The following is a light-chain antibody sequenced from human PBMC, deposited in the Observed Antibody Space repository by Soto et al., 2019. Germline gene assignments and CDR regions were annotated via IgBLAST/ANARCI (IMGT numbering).Light chain of an antibody. V-gene: IGKV1-5*03. CDR3: QHYNIYSWT. J-gene: IGKJ1*01. Sequence: DIQMTQSPSTLSASVGDRVTITCRASQRISNWLAWYQQKPGKAPKVLIYKASTLESGVPSRFSGSGSGTEFTLTISSLQPEDVATYYCQHYNIYSWTFGQGTKMDIK. CDR1: QRISNW. CDR2: KAS.